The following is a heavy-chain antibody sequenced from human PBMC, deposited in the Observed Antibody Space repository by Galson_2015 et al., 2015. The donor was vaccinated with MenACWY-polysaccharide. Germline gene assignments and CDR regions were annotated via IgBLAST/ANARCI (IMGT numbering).Heavy chain of an antibody. CDR1: GFTFSDYY. D-gene: IGHD2-15*01. V-gene: IGHV3-11*01. J-gene: IGHJ6*02. Sequence: SLRLSCAASGFTFSDYYMSWIRQAPGKGLEWIAYISTSAITIYYADSVKGRFTTSRDDAKNSLYLQMNILRAEDTAVYYCARHYCGGGTCYAYYYGMDVWGQGTTVSVSS. CDR2: ISTSAITI. CDR3: ARHYCGGGTCYAYYYGMDV.